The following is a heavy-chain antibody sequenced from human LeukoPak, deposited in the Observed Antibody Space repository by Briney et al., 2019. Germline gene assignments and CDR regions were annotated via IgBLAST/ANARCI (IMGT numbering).Heavy chain of an antibody. CDR1: GGTFSSYA. CDR3: ARSRESQYYDYIWGSYRYTAPDY. Sequence: ASVKVSCKASGGTFSSYAISWVRQAPGQGLEWMGRIIPILGIGNYAQKFQGRVTITADKSTSTAYMELSSLRSEDTAVYYCARSRESQYYDYIWGSYRYTAPDYWGQGTLVTVSS. CDR2: IIPILGIG. J-gene: IGHJ4*02. V-gene: IGHV1-69*04. D-gene: IGHD3-16*02.